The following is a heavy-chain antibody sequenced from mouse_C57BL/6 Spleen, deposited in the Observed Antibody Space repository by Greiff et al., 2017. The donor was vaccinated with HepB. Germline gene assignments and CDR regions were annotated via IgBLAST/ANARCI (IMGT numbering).Heavy chain of an antibody. CDR2: ISYSGST. CDR3: ARKDYSNSWFAY. CDR1: GYSITSGYD. D-gene: IGHD2-5*01. J-gene: IGHJ3*01. V-gene: IGHV3-1*01. Sequence: EVQLQQSGPGMVKPSQSLSLTCTVTGYSITSGYDWHWIRHFPGNKLEWMGYISYSGSTNYNPSLKSRISITHDTSKNHFFLKLNSVTTEDTATYYCARKDYSNSWFAYWGQGTLVTVAA.